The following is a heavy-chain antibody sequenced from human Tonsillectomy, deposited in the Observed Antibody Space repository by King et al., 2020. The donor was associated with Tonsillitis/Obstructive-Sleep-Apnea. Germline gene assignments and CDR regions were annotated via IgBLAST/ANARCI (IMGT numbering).Heavy chain of an antibody. J-gene: IGHJ1*01. CDR3: ARDYYDSSGYYHGYFQH. CDR2: SRPNNGDT. V-gene: IGHV1-18*01. D-gene: IGHD3-22*01. CDR1: GYTFTSYD. Sequence: VQLVQSGAEVKKPGASVKVSCKASGYTFTSYDITWVRQAPGQGLEWMGWSRPNNGDTNYAQKLQGRDTMTSDTSTSTAYMELRSLRSDDTAVYYCARDYYDSSGYYHGYFQHWGQGTLVTVSS.